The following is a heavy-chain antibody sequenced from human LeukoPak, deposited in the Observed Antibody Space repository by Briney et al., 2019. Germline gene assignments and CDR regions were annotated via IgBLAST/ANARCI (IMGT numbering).Heavy chain of an antibody. CDR2: ISGSGGST. V-gene: IGHV3-23*01. D-gene: IGHD5-24*01. CDR3: AKDGAMATITGVYYGMDV. Sequence: GGSLRLSCAASGFTFSSYAMSWVRQAPGKGLEWVSAISGSGGSTYYADSVKGRFTISRGNSKNTLYLQMNSLRAEDTAVYYCAKDGAMATITGVYYGMDVWGQGTTVTVSS. CDR1: GFTFSSYA. J-gene: IGHJ6*02.